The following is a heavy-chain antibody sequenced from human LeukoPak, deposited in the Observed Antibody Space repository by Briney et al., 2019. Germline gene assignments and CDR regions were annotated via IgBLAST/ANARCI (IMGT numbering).Heavy chain of an antibody. V-gene: IGHV3-21*01. CDR3: ARGSRGNFDY. Sequence: PGGSLRLSCAASGFSFSTYNMNWVRQAPGQRLEWVSSITSGSSYIYYADSVKGRFTISRDNAKNSLYLQMNSLRAEDTAVYYCARGSRGNFDYWGQGTLVTVSS. CDR1: GFSFSTYN. J-gene: IGHJ4*02. CDR2: ITSGSSYI. D-gene: IGHD4-23*01.